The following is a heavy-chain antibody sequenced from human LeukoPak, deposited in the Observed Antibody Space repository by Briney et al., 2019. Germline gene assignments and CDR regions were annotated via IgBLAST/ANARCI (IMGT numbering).Heavy chain of an antibody. CDR2: IYYSGST. V-gene: IGHV4-59*01. J-gene: IGHJ3*02. D-gene: IGHD3-22*01. Sequence: SETLSLTCTVSGGSISSYYWSWIRQPPGKGLEWIGYIYYSGSTNYNPSLKSRVTISVDTSKNQFSLKLRSVTAGDTAVYYCARGGYYDKEAFDIWGQGTMVTVSS. CDR3: ARGGYYDKEAFDI. CDR1: GGSISSYY.